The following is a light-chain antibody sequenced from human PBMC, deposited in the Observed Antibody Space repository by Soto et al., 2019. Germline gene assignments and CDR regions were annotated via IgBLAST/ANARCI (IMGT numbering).Light chain of an antibody. V-gene: IGLV2-14*02. Sequence: QSALTQPASVSGSPGQSITISCTGTSSDVGSYNLVSWYQQHPGKAPKLMISEDSKRPSGVSNRFSGSKSGNTASLAITGLQAEDEGDYYCQSYDSTLSARYVFGTGTKVTVL. CDR1: SSDVGSYNL. CDR2: EDS. CDR3: QSYDSTLSARYV. J-gene: IGLJ1*01.